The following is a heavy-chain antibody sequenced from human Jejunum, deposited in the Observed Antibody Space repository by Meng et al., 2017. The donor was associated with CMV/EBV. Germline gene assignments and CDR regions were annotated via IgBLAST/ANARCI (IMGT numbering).Heavy chain of an antibody. CDR2: IKPNTGSI. CDR3: ARDRDGYNTFDY. CDR1: GYTFGGNY. D-gene: IGHD5-24*01. V-gene: IGHV1-2*02. Sequence: QVHSVQAGAEVKKPGASVTVSCKASGYTFGGNYIHWVRQAPGQGLEYMGWIKPNTGSIKYVEKFQGRVTMTRDTSTNTAYMELTRLISDDTAVYYCARDRDGYNTFDYWGQGTLVTVSS. J-gene: IGHJ4*02.